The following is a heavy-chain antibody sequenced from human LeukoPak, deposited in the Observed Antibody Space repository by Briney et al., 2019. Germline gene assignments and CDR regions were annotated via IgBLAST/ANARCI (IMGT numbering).Heavy chain of an antibody. V-gene: IGHV1-18*01. CDR3: ARDLVGYSGYEQIGY. CDR2: ISAYNGNT. CDR1: GYTFTCYG. D-gene: IGHD5-12*01. J-gene: IGHJ4*02. Sequence: ASVKVSCKASGYTFTCYGISWVRQAPGQGLEWMGWISAYNGNTNYAQKLQGRVTMTTDTSTSTAYMELRSLRSDDTAVYYCARDLVGYSGYEQIGYWGQGTLVTVSS.